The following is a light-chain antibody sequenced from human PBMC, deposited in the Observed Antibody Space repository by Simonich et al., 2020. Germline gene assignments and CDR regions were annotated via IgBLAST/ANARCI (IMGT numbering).Light chain of an antibody. CDR3: SSYTSSSTVV. V-gene: IGLV2-14*01. CDR1: SSDVGGYNY. J-gene: IGLJ2*01. CDR2: AVR. Sequence: QSALTQPASVSGSPGQSITISCTGTSSDVGGYNYVSWYQQHPGNAPKLMIYAVRQRHSGVSNRFSGSKSGNTASLTISGLQAEDEADYYCSSYTSSSTVVFGGGTKLTVL.